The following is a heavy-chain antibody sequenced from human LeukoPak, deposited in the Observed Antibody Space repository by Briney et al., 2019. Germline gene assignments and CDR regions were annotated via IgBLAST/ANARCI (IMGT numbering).Heavy chain of an antibody. Sequence: PSETLSLTCAVYGGSFSGYYGSWIRQPPGKGLEWLVEINHSGSTNYNPSLKSRVTISVDTSKNQFSLKLSSVTAADTAVYYCARGDGGVVMVYAMRSLWFDPWGQGTLVTVSS. J-gene: IGHJ5*02. CDR2: INHSGST. CDR1: GGSFSGYY. D-gene: IGHD2-8*01. V-gene: IGHV4-34*01. CDR3: ARGDGGVVMVYAMRSLWFDP.